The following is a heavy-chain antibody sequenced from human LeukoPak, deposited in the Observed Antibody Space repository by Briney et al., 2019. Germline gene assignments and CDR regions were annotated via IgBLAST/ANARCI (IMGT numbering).Heavy chain of an antibody. V-gene: IGHV3-23*01. D-gene: IGHD3-9*01. CDR3: AKVAALYYDILTGYYYYYYYMDV. Sequence: GGSLRLSCAASGFTFSSYAMSWVRQAPGKGLEWVSGISGSGGTTYYADSVEGRFTMSRDNSKKVLDLHMNSLRAEDTAVYYCAKVAALYYDILTGYYYYYYYMDVWGKGTTVTVSS. CDR2: ISGSGGTT. J-gene: IGHJ6*03. CDR1: GFTFSSYA.